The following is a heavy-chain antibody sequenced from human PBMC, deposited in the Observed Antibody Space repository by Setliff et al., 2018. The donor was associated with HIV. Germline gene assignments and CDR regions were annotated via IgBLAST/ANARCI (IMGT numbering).Heavy chain of an antibody. V-gene: IGHV4-38-2*02. CDR2: IYHTGDT. J-gene: IGHJ4*02. CDR1: GSFINSDY. Sequence: PSETLSLTCTVSGSFINSDYWGWIRQPPGKGLEWIGSIYHTGDTYDNPSLKNRVTISRDTSKDRFSLNLRSVTAADTAIYYCARHKTHDYDGNSVYFDFWGQGILVTVS. CDR3: ARHKTHDYDGNSVYFDF. D-gene: IGHD4-17*01.